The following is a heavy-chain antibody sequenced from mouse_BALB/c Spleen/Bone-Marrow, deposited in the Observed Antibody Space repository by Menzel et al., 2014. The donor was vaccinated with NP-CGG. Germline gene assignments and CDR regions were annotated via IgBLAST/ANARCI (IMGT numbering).Heavy chain of an antibody. V-gene: IGHV5-12-1*01. J-gene: IGHJ4*01. D-gene: IGHD2-2*01. Sequence: EVKLMESGGGLVKPGGSLKLSCAASGFAFSGYGMSWVRQTPEKRLEWVAYISSGGINTYYPDSVKGRFTISRDNAKNTLYLQMNSLKSEDTAMYYCARQRGYAYAMDYWGQGTSVTASS. CDR3: ARQRGYAYAMDY. CDR1: GFAFSGYG. CDR2: ISSGGINT.